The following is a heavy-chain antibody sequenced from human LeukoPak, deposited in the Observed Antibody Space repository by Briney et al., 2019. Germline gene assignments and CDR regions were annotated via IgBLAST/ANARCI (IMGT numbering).Heavy chain of an antibody. CDR2: ISSSGVNT. CDR3: AKFTYTSSSRAFDY. V-gene: IGHV3-23*01. D-gene: IGHD6-6*01. CDR1: GFSFSSYA. J-gene: IGHJ4*02. Sequence: GGSLRLSYAASGFSFSSYAMTWVRQAPGKGLEWVSSISSSGVNTYLADSVQGRFTISRDNSKNTLYLQMNTLRVEDTAVYFCAKFTYTSSSRAFDYWGQGTLVTVSS.